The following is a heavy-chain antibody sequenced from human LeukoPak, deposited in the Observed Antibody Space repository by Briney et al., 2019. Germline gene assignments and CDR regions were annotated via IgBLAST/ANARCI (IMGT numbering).Heavy chain of an antibody. V-gene: IGHV4-39*01. D-gene: IGHD6-19*01. Sequence: SETLSLTCSVSGASISNTRYYWGWIRQPPGKGLEWIGTIFYSGTTYYNPSLKSRITISVDTSKNQFSLKMSSVTAADTAMYYCARGWTFKTPLGRVAGTSSRRGRYFDHWGQGTLVTVSS. CDR1: GASISNTRYY. CDR3: ARGWTFKTPLGRVAGTSSRRGRYFDH. J-gene: IGHJ4*01. CDR2: IFYSGTT.